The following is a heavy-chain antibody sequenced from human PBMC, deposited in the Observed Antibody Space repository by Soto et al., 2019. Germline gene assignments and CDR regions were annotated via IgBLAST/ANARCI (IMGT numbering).Heavy chain of an antibody. CDR1: GGPISSNSYY. D-gene: IGHD4-17*01. V-gene: IGHV4-39*01. CDR2: IYYSGNT. CDR3: ARHKTDYAIPNWSDP. J-gene: IGHJ5*02. Sequence: QLQLQESGPGLVKPSETLSLTCTVSGGPISSNSYYWGWIRQPPGKGLEWIGSIYYSGNTYYNPSLKSRVTISVDQSKNQFSLKPSSVAAADTAVYYCARHKTDYAIPNWSDPWGQGTLVTVSS.